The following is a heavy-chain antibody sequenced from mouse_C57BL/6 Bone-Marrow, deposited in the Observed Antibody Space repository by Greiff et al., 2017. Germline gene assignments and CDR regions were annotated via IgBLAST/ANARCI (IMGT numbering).Heavy chain of an antibody. Sequence: EVQLQQSGGGLVQPGGSLSLSCAASGFTFTDYYMSWVRQPPGKALEWLGFIRNKANGYTTEYSASVKGRFTISRDNSQSILYPQMNALRAEDSATYYCARRYDYDAVDAMDYWGQGTSVTVSS. D-gene: IGHD2-4*01. V-gene: IGHV7-3*01. CDR1: GFTFTDYY. CDR3: ARRYDYDAVDAMDY. CDR2: IRNKANGYTT. J-gene: IGHJ4*01.